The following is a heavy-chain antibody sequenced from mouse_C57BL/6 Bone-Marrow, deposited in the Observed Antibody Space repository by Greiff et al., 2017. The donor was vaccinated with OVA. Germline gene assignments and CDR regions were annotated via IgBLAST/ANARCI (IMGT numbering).Heavy chain of an antibody. CDR1: GYTFTSYW. V-gene: IGHV1-64*01. D-gene: IGHD1-1*01. CDR2: IHPNSGST. J-gene: IGHJ1*03. Sequence: QVHVKQPGAELVKPGASVKLSCKASGYTFTSYWMHWVKQRPGQGLEWIGMIHPNSGSTNYNEKFKSKATLTVDKSSSTAYMQLSSLTSEDSAVYYCARDYYGSRYFDVWGTGTTVTVSS. CDR3: ARDYYGSRYFDV.